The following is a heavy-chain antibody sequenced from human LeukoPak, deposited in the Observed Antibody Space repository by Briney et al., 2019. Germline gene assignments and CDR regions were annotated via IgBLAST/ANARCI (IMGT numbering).Heavy chain of an antibody. V-gene: IGHV4-59*08. Sequence: SETLSLTCTVSGGSISSYYWSWIRQPPGKGLEWIGYIHYSGSTNYNPSLKSRVTISVDTPKNQFSLKLSSVTAADTAVYYCARLADTRGYFFDYWGQGTLVTVSS. D-gene: IGHD3-22*01. CDR3: ARLADTRGYFFDY. CDR1: GGSISSYY. J-gene: IGHJ4*02. CDR2: IHYSGST.